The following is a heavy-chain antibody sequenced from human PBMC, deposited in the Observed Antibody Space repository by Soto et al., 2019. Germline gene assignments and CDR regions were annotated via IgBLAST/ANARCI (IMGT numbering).Heavy chain of an antibody. J-gene: IGHJ3*02. Sequence: PSETLSLTCAVYGGSFSGYYWSWIRQAPGKGLEWIGEVNPTGSTKYNPSLKSRVTISVATSKNQFSLSLNAVTAADTALYSCERSGEQWLVDDFDIWGQGTTVTVSS. CDR3: ERSGEQWLVDDFDI. D-gene: IGHD6-19*01. V-gene: IGHV4-34*01. CDR2: VNPTGST. CDR1: GGSFSGYY.